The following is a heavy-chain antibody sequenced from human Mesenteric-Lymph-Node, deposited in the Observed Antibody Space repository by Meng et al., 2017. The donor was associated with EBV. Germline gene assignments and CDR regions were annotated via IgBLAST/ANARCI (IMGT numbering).Heavy chain of an antibody. Sequence: HLGQAWAEVKKPGSSVKVSCKASGGTFSTYALSWARQAPGQGLEWMGGIIPIFGAANYAQNFQARITITADKSTSIAYMELSSLRSEDTAVYCCATGYSGYAWDFWGQGTLVTVSS. D-gene: IGHD5-12*01. CDR2: IIPIFGAA. J-gene: IGHJ4*02. V-gene: IGHV1-69*06. CDR1: GGTFSTYA. CDR3: ATGYSGYAWDF.